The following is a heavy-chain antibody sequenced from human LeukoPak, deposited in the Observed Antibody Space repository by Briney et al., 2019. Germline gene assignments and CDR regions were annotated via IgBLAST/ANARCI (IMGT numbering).Heavy chain of an antibody. CDR2: IYYSGST. D-gene: IGHD6-13*01. V-gene: IGHV4-39*01. CDR3: AQISSSWDLDY. J-gene: IGHJ4*02. CDR1: GGSISSSSYY. Sequence: PSETLSLTCTVSGGSISSSSYYWGWIRQPPGKGLEWIGSIYYSGSTYYNPSLKSRVTISVDTSKNQFSLKLSSVTAADTAVYYCAQISSSWDLDYWGQGTLVTVSS.